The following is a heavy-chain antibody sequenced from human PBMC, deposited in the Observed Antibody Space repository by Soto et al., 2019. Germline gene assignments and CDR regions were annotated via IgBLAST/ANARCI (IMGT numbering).Heavy chain of an antibody. Sequence: SETLSLTCTVSGGSISSSSYYWGWIRQPPGKGLEWIGSIYYSGSTYYNPSLKSRVTISVDTSKNQFSLKLSSVTAADTAVYYCARQVGIAVAEYYFDYWGQGTLVTVSS. D-gene: IGHD6-19*01. V-gene: IGHV4-39*01. J-gene: IGHJ4*02. CDR1: GGSISSSSYY. CDR2: IYYSGST. CDR3: ARQVGIAVAEYYFDY.